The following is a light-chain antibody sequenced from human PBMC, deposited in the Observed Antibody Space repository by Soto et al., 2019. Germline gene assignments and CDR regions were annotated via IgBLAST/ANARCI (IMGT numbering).Light chain of an antibody. CDR3: QQSYSTPLT. Sequence: DIQMTQSPSSLSASVGDRVTITCRASQSISSYLNWYQQKPGKAPKLLIYAASSLQSGVPSRFSGSGSGTEFTLTISSLQTEDVATYYCQQSYSTPLTFGPGTKLDIK. J-gene: IGKJ3*01. CDR1: QSISSY. CDR2: AAS. V-gene: IGKV1-39*01.